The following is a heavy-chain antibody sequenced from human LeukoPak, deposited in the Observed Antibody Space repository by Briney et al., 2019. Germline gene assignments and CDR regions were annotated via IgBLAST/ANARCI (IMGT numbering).Heavy chain of an antibody. CDR2: ISGSGGST. CDR1: GFTFSSYA. CDR3: TKHSLPYDSSGFFDY. V-gene: IGHV3-23*01. J-gene: IGHJ4*02. Sequence: GGSLRLSCAASGFTFSSYAMSWVRQAPGKGLEWVSAISGSGGSTYYADSVKGRFTISRDNSKNTLYLQMNSLRAEDTAVYYCTKHSLPYDSSGFFDYWGQGTLVTVSS. D-gene: IGHD3-22*01.